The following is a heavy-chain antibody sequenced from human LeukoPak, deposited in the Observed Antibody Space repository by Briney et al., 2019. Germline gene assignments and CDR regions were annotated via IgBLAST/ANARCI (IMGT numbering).Heavy chain of an antibody. CDR3: ARARQPISGYDHFDY. J-gene: IGHJ4*02. Sequence: GASVKVSCKASGYTFTGYYMHWVRQAPGQGLEWMGRINPNSGGTNYAQKFQGRVTMTRDTSISTAYMELSRLRSDDTAVYYCARARQPISGYDHFDYWGQGTLVTVSS. D-gene: IGHD5-12*01. V-gene: IGHV1-2*06. CDR2: INPNSGGT. CDR1: GYTFTGYY.